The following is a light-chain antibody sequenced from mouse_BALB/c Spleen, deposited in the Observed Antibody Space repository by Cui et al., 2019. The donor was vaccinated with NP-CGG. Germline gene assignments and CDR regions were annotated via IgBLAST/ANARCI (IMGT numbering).Light chain of an antibody. CDR3: ALRYSNHWV. CDR1: TGDVTTSNY. CDR2: GTN. Sequence: QAVVTQESALTTSPGETVTLTCRPSTGDVTTSNYANWVQEKPDHLFTGLIGGTNNRAPGVPARFSGSLIGDKAALTITGAQTEDEAIYFCALRYSNHWVFGGGTKLTVL. V-gene: IGLV1*01. J-gene: IGLJ1*01.